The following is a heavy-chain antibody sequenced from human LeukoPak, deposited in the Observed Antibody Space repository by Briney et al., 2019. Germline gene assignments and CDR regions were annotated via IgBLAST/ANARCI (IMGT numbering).Heavy chain of an antibody. V-gene: IGHV1-46*01. Sequence: GASVKVSCKASGYTFTSYYMHWVRQAPGQGLEWMGIINPSGGSTSYAQKFQGGVTMTRDTSTSTVYMELSSLRSEDTAVYYCARGPVEAVFGVSTEDWGQGTTVTVSS. J-gene: IGHJ6*02. D-gene: IGHD3-10*02. CDR1: GYTFTSYY. CDR2: INPSGGST. CDR3: ARGPVEAVFGVSTED.